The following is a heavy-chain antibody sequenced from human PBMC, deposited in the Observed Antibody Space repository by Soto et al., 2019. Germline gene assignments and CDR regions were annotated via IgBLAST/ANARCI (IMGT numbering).Heavy chain of an antibody. CDR3: ARLMNTATVTDPDY. V-gene: IGHV5-51*01. D-gene: IGHD5-18*01. J-gene: IGHJ4*02. Sequence: GESLKISCRASGYSFTAYWIAWVRQMPGKGLEWMGIIYPGDSDTRYSPSFQGQVTISADKSISTAYLQWSSLKASDTAMYYCARLMNTATVTDPDYSGQGTPVTVSS. CDR1: GYSFTAYW. CDR2: IYPGDSDT.